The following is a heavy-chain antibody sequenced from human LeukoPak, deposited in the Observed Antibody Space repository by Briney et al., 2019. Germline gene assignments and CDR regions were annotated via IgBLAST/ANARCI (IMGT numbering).Heavy chain of an antibody. V-gene: IGHV4-31*03. CDR2: IYYSGST. D-gene: IGHD3-10*01. CDR3: ARVAFGGPTPNYYGSGSYPKYYGMDV. CDR1: GGSISSGGYY. Sequence: TLSLTCTVSGGSISSGGYYWSWIRQHPGKGLEWIGYIYYSGSTYYNPSLKSRVTISVDTTKNQFSLKLSSVTAADTAVYYCARVAFGGPTPNYYGSGSYPKYYGMDVWGQGTTVTVSS. J-gene: IGHJ6*02.